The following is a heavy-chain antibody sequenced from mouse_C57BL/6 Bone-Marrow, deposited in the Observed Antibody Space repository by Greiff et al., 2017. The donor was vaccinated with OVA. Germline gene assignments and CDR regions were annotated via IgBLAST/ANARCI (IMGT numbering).Heavy chain of an antibody. CDR1: GYAFSSYW. J-gene: IGHJ2*01. CDR2: IYPGDGDT. Sequence: QVQLQQSGAELVKPGASVKISCKASGYAFSSYWMNWVKQRPGKGLEWIGQIYPGDGDTNYNGKFKGKATLTADKSSSTAYMQLSSLTSEDSAVYFCATITTVAYYFDYWGQGTTLTVSS. D-gene: IGHD1-1*01. CDR3: ATITTVAYYFDY. V-gene: IGHV1-80*01.